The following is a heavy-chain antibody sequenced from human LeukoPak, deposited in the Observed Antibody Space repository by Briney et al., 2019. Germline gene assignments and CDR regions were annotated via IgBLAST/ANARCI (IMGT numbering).Heavy chain of an antibody. CDR3: ARDHLGATGY. V-gene: IGHV1-18*01. J-gene: IGHJ4*02. D-gene: IGHD1-26*01. CDR1: GYTFTSYC. CDR2: ISAYNGNT. Sequence: GGSLRLSCVASGYTFTSYCISWVRQAPGQGLEWMGWISAYNGNTNYAQKLQGRVTMTTDTSTSTAYMELRRLRSDDTAVYYCARDHLGATGYWGQGALGTVSS.